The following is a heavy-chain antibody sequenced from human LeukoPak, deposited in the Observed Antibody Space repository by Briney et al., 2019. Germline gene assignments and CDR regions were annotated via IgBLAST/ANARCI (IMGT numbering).Heavy chain of an antibody. CDR1: GGSFSGCY. CDR2: INHSGST. J-gene: IGHJ6*03. V-gene: IGHV4-34*01. Sequence: SETLSLTCAVYGGSFSGCYWSWIRQPPGKGLEWIGEINHSGSTNYNPSLKSRVTISVDTSKNQFSLKLSSVTAADTAVYYCARGGREGDFWSGYYYYYYMDVWGKGTTVTVSS. D-gene: IGHD3-3*01. CDR3: ARGGREGDFWSGYYYYYYMDV.